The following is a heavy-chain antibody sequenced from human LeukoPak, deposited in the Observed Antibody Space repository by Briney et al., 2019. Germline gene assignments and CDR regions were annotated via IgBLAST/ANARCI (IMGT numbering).Heavy chain of an antibody. CDR1: GFTFSSYS. J-gene: IGHJ3*02. Sequence: GGSLRLSCAASGFTFSSYSMNWVRQAPGKGLEWVSSISSSSSYIYYADSVKGRFTIYRDNAKNSLYLQMNSLRAEDTAVYYYARDSPPGRGGYCSSTSCYDRDKLGAFDIWGQGTMVTVSS. CDR3: ARDSPPGRGGYCSSTSCYDRDKLGAFDI. V-gene: IGHV3-21*01. CDR2: ISSSSSYI. D-gene: IGHD2-2*01.